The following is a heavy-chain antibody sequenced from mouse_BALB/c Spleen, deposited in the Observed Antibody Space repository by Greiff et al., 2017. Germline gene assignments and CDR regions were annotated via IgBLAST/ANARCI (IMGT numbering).Heavy chain of an antibody. V-gene: IGHV2-9*02. D-gene: IGHD1-1*01. Sequence: VKVVESGPGLVAPSQSLSITCTVSGFSLTSYGVHWVRQPPGKGLEWLGVIWAGGSTNYNSALMSRLSISKDNSKSQVFLKMNSLQTDDTAMYYCARDSGSSFHWYFDVWGAGTTVTVSS. J-gene: IGHJ1*01. CDR2: IWAGGST. CDR3: ARDSGSSFHWYFDV. CDR1: GFSLTSYG.